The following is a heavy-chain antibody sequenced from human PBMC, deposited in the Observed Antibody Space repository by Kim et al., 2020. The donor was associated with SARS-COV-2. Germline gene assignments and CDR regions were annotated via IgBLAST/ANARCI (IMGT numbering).Heavy chain of an antibody. CDR3: ARVHSYGADYNDFDY. V-gene: IGHV4-38-2*02. CDR2: IYASGFG. Sequence: SETLSLTCTVSGYFISSGYYWGWIRQFPGKGLEWIESIYASGFGYYNPSLKSRVTVSVDTSKNQFSLRLTSVTAADTAVYYCARVHSYGADYNDFDY. CDR1: GYFISSGYY. D-gene: IGHD5-18*01. J-gene: IGHJ4*01.